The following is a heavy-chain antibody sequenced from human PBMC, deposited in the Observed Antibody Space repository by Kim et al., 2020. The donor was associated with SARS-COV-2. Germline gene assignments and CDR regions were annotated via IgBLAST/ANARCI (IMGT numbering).Heavy chain of an antibody. J-gene: IGHJ6*03. V-gene: IGHV1-18*01. D-gene: IGHD1-1*01. Sequence: AQKLQGRVTMTTDTSTSTAYMELRSLRSDDTAVYYCARGTRWLTHYYMDVWGKGTTVTVSS. CDR3: ARGTRWLTHYYMDV.